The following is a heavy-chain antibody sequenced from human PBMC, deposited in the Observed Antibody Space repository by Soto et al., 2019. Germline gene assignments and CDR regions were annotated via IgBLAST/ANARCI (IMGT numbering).Heavy chain of an antibody. J-gene: IGHJ6*03. CDR2: ISGSGGST. V-gene: IGHV3-23*01. D-gene: IGHD2-2*01. CDR1: GFTFSSYA. Sequence: EVQLLESGGGLVQPGGSLRLSCAASGFTFSSYAMSWVRQAPGKGLEWVSAISGSGGSTYYADSVKGRFTISRDNSKNTLYVQMNSLRAEDTAVYYCAKSRVVVVPAAISFPYYYYYMDVWGKGTTVTVSS. CDR3: AKSRVVVVPAAISFPYYYYYMDV.